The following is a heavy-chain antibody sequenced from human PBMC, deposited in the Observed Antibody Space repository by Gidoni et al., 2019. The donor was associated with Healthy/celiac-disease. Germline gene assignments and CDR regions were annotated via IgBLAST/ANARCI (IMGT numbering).Heavy chain of an antibody. Sequence: QVQLVESGGGVVQPGRSLRLYCAASGFSFSSYAMHWVRQAPGKGLEWVAVISYDGSSKYHADSVKGRFTISRDNSKNTLYLQMNSLRAEDTAVYYCARGEINYDFWSGSFDYWGQGTLVTVSS. CDR3: ARGEINYDFWSGSFDY. D-gene: IGHD3-3*01. CDR1: GFSFSSYA. CDR2: ISYDGSSK. J-gene: IGHJ4*02. V-gene: IGHV3-30-3*01.